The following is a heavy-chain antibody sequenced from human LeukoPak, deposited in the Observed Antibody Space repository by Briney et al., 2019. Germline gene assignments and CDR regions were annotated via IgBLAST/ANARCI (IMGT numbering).Heavy chain of an antibody. CDR1: GGSVSSYY. V-gene: IGHV4-59*02. CDR2: IYYSGST. Sequence: SETLSLTCTVSGGSVSSYYWSWIRQPPGKGLEWIGYIYYSGSTNYNPSLKSRVTISVDTSKNQFSLKLSSVTAADTAVYYCARGYCSSTSCYSNWFDPWGQGTLVTVSS. CDR3: ARGYCSSTSCYSNWFDP. D-gene: IGHD2-2*02. J-gene: IGHJ5*02.